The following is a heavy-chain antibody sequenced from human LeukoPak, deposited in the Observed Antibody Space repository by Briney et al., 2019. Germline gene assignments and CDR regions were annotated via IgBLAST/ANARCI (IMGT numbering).Heavy chain of an antibody. V-gene: IGHV4-4*07. CDR1: SGSITSYY. D-gene: IGHD4-17*01. CDR2: IDFRGSI. CDR3: ARTTMTYYFDY. Sequence: SETLSLTCTVSSGSITSYYWSWIRQPAGKGLEWIGRIDFRGSINYNPSLKSRVTMSVGTSKNQFSLRLTSVTAADTAVYYCARTTMTYYFDYWGQGTLLTVSS. J-gene: IGHJ4*02.